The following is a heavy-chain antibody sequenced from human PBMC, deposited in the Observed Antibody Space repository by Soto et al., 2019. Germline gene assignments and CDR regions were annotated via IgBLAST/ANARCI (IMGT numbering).Heavy chain of an antibody. CDR1: EVTCVGFG. D-gene: IGHD3-22*01. CDR3: ARDGDDSPDVFDY. CDR2: IWYDGSNK. V-gene: IGHV3-33*08. Sequence: GLPMRLSWGAAEVTCVGFGGRWVLQAPGKGLEWVAVIWYDGSNKYYADSVKGRFTISRDNSKNTLYLQMNSLRAEDTAVYYCARDGDDSPDVFDYWGQGTLVTVSS. J-gene: IGHJ4*02.